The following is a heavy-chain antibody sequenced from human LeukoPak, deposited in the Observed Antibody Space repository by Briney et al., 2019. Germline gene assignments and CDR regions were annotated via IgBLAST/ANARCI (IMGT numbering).Heavy chain of an antibody. V-gene: IGHV4-34*01. D-gene: IGHD5-24*01. CDR3: ARGEGARDGYNYEGPFYFDY. CDR1: GGSSSGYY. J-gene: IGHJ4*02. Sequence: SETLSLTCAVYGGSSSGYYWSWIRQPPGKGLEWIGEINHSGSTNNNSSLKSRVTISVDTSKNQFSLKLSSVTAADTAVYYCARGEGARDGYNYEGPFYFDYWGQGTLVTVSS. CDR2: INHSGST.